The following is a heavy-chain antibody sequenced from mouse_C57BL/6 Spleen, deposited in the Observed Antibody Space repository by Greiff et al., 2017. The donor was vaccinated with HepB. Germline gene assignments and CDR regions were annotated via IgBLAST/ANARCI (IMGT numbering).Heavy chain of an antibody. CDR3: ATYYAFDY. Sequence: DVKLVESGGGLVKPGGSLKLSCAASGFTFSDYGMHWVRQAPEKGLEWVAYISSGSSTIYYADTVKGRFTISRDNAKNTLFLQMTSLRSEDTAMYYCATYYAFDYWGQGTTLTVSS. V-gene: IGHV5-17*01. CDR1: GFTFSDYG. CDR2: ISSGSSTI. J-gene: IGHJ2*01. D-gene: IGHD1-1*01.